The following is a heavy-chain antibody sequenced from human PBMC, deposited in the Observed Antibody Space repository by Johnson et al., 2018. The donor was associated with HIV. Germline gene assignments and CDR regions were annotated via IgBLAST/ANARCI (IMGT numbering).Heavy chain of an antibody. V-gene: IGHV3-9*01. Sequence: VQLVESGGGLVQPGRSLRLSCAPSGFTFDDYAMHWVRQAPGKGLEWVSGISWNSGSIGYADSVKGRFTISRDNAKNSLYLQMNSLRAEDTALYYCAKDLRIAVAGVAFDIWGQGTMVTVSS. CDR2: ISWNSGSI. J-gene: IGHJ3*02. CDR3: AKDLRIAVAGVAFDI. CDR1: GFTFDDYA. D-gene: IGHD6-19*01.